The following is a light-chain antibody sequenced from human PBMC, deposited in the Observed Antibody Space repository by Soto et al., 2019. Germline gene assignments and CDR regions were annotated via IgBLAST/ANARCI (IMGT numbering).Light chain of an antibody. V-gene: IGKV3-15*01. CDR3: QHYSTWLWT. Sequence: EIVMTQSPATLSVSPGERATLSCRASQSVCSKLAWYQQKPGQGPRLLIYGASTRATGIPDRFSASGSGTEFTLTISSLQSEDFAVYYCQHYSTWLWTFGQGTKVEIK. CDR1: QSVCSK. CDR2: GAS. J-gene: IGKJ1*01.